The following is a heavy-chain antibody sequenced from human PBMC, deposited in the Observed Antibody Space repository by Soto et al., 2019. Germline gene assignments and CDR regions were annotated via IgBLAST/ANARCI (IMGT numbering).Heavy chain of an antibody. V-gene: IGHV4-39*01. CDR1: GGSISSSSYY. J-gene: IGHJ1*01. D-gene: IGHD4-17*01. Sequence: QLQLQESGPGLVKPSETLSLTCTVSGGSISSSSYYWGWIRQPPGKGLQWIGNIHYVGSPYYNPSLKSRVTISVDTSKTRFSLRLGSVTAADPAVYYCARLGLPAYGRAAYWGQCTLVTVSS. CDR2: IHYVGSP. CDR3: ARLGLPAYGRAAY.